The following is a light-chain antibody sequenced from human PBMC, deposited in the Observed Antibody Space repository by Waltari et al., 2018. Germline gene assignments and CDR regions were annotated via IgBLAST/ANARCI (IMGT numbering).Light chain of an antibody. CDR3: QQRSNWPSLS. Sequence: EIVLTQSPPTLSLSPGERATLSCRASQSVSSFLAWFQQKPGQAPRLLIFDASKRATDIPARFSATGSGTDFTLTISSLEPEDFAVYYCQQRSNWPSLSFGGGTKVEIK. V-gene: IGKV3-11*01. CDR2: DAS. J-gene: IGKJ4*01. CDR1: QSVSSF.